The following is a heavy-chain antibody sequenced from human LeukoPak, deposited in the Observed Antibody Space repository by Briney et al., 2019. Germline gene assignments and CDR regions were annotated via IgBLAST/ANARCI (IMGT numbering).Heavy chain of an antibody. Sequence: ASVKVSCKASGYTFTGYYMHWVRQAPGQGLEWMGWINPNSGGTNYAQKFQGRVTMTRDTSISTAYMELSRLRSDDTAVYYCAALGYERQTPFDYWGQGTLVTVSS. CDR1: GYTFTGYY. CDR2: INPNSGGT. D-gene: IGHD7-27*01. V-gene: IGHV1-2*02. CDR3: AALGYERQTPFDY. J-gene: IGHJ4*02.